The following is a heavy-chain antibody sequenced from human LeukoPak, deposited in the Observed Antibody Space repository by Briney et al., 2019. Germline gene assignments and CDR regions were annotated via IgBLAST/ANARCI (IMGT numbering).Heavy chain of an antibody. CDR3: SKDPPIVEPTPSGR. CDR2: IRYDGTNE. V-gene: IGHV3-30*02. Sequence: GGSLRLSCAASGFTFSSYGMHWVRQAPGKGLQWVAFIRYDGTNEYYADSVKGRFTISRDNSKNTLSLQMNSLRAEDTAVYYCSKDPPIVEPTPSGRGGQGTLVTVSS. CDR1: GFTFSSYG. D-gene: IGHD1-26*01. J-gene: IGHJ4*02.